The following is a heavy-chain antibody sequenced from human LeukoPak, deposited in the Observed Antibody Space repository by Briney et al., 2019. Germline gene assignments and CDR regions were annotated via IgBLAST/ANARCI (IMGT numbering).Heavy chain of an antibody. D-gene: IGHD3-22*01. CDR3: ARDLLDSTSYYYVEYLQH. CDR2: ISTSSLYI. Sequence: GGSLRLSCAASGFTFSDYTMNWVRQAPGKGLEWVSSISTSSLYIFYADSVRGRFTISRDNAKNSLYLQMNSLRAEDTAVYYRARDLLDSTSYYYVEYLQHWGQGSLVTVSS. J-gene: IGHJ1*01. CDR1: GFTFSDYT. V-gene: IGHV3-21*01.